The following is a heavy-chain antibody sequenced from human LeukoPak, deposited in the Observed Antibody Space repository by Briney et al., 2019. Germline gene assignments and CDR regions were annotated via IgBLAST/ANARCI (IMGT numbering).Heavy chain of an antibody. V-gene: IGHV3-66*01. D-gene: IGHD6-13*01. Sequence: PGGSLRLSCAASGFTVSSNYMSWVRQAPGKGLEWVSVIYSGGSTYYADSVKGRFTISRDNAKNSLYLQMNSLRAEDTAVYYCAPFGHSSSWYTYYFDYWGQGTLVTVSS. CDR3: APFGHSSSWYTYYFDY. CDR2: IYSGGST. CDR1: GFTVSSNY. J-gene: IGHJ4*02.